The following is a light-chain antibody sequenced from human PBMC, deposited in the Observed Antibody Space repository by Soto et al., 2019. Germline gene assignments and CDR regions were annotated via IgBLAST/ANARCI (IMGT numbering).Light chain of an antibody. Sequence: QSALTQPASVSGSPGQSITISCTGTSSDVGSYNLVSWYQHHPGKAPKLMIYEVNKWPSGVSNRFSGSKSGNTASLTISGLQAEDEADYYCCSYAGSSTVVFGGGTQLTVL. CDR1: SSDVGSYNL. J-gene: IGLJ3*02. CDR2: EVN. V-gene: IGLV2-23*02. CDR3: CSYAGSSTVV.